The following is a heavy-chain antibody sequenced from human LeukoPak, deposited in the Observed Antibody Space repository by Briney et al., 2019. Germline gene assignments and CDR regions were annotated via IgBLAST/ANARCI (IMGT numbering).Heavy chain of an antibody. J-gene: IGHJ3*02. CDR1: GFTVSSNY. V-gene: IGHV3-53*01. CDR3: AVDCSSPSCYGQSAFDI. D-gene: IGHD2-2*01. Sequence: GGSLRLSCAASGFTVSSNYMSWVRQAPGKGLEWVSVIYSGGSTYYADSVKGRFTISRDNSKNTLYLQMNSLRAEDTAIYYCAVDCSSPSCYGQSAFDIWGQGTMVTVSS. CDR2: IYSGGST.